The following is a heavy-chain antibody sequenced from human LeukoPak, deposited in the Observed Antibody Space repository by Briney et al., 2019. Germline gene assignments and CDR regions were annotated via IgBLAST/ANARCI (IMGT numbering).Heavy chain of an antibody. CDR3: ARLYDFWSGSMDV. J-gene: IGHJ6*04. Sequence: PSETLSLTCAVYGGSFSGYYWSWIRQPPGKGLEWIGEINHSGSTNYNPSLKSRVTISVDTSKNQFSQKLSSVTAADTAVYYCARLYDFWSGSMDVWGKGTTVTVSS. V-gene: IGHV4-34*01. CDR2: INHSGST. D-gene: IGHD3-3*01. CDR1: GGSFSGYY.